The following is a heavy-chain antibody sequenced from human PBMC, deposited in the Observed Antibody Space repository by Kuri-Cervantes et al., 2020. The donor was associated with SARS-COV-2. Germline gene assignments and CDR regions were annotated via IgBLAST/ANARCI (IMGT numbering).Heavy chain of an antibody. J-gene: IGHJ6*02. Sequence: SETLSLTCTVSGGSISSYYWSWIRQPPGKGLEWIGYIYYSGSTNYNPSLKSRVTISVDTSKNQFSLKLNSVTAADTAVYYCARERDTAMRDYYYGMDVWGQGTSVTVSS. V-gene: IGHV4-59*01. D-gene: IGHD5-18*01. CDR1: GGSISSYY. CDR3: ARERDTAMRDYYYGMDV. CDR2: IYYSGST.